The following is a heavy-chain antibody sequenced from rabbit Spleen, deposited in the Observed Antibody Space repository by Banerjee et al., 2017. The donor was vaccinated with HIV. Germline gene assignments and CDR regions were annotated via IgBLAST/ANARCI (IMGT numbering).Heavy chain of an antibody. CDR3: ARDTGSSFSSYGMDL. D-gene: IGHD8-1*01. CDR2: MNTNSGNT. Sequence: QEQLEESGGGLVKPEGSLTLTCKASGVSFRDKDVMCWVRQAPGKGLQWIGCMNTNSGNTVYATWAKGRFPISRTSSTTVTLQMTRLTAADTATYFCARDTGSSFSSYGMDLWGPGTLVTVS. V-gene: IGHV1S45*01. CDR1: GVSFRDKDV. J-gene: IGHJ6*01.